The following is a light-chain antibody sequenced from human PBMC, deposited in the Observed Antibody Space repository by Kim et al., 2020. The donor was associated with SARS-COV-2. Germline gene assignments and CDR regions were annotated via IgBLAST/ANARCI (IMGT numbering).Light chain of an antibody. Sequence: DIQMTQSPSTLSASVGDRVTITCRASQSISTWLAWYQQKPGKAPKLQIYKASSLESGVPSRFSGSGSGTEFTLTISSLQPDDFATYYCQPYNSYPLTFGGGTKVAIK. J-gene: IGKJ4*01. V-gene: IGKV1-5*03. CDR1: QSISTW. CDR2: KAS. CDR3: QPYNSYPLT.